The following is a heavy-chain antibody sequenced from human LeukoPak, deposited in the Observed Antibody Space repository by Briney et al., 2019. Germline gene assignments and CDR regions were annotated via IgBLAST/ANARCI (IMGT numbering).Heavy chain of an antibody. V-gene: IGHV1-69*04. CDR3: ARAPYYYDSSARPDAFDI. CDR1: GGTLSSYA. CDR2: IIPILGIA. D-gene: IGHD3-22*01. J-gene: IGHJ3*02. Sequence: SVKVSCKASGGTLSSYAISWVRQAPGQGLEWMGRIIPILGIANYAQKFQGRVTITADKSTSTAYMELSSLRSEDTAVYYCARAPYYYDSSARPDAFDIWGQGTMVTVSS.